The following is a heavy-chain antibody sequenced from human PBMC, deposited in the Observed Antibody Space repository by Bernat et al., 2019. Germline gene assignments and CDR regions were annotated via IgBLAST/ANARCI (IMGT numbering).Heavy chain of an antibody. CDR3: AREDIVSLIDY. CDR1: GGSSSSGCYY. Sequence: QVQLQESGPGLVKPSQTLSLTCTVSGGSSSSGCYYWSWIRQHPGKGLEWIGYIYYSGRTYYNPSLKSRVTISVDTSKNQFSLKLSSVTAADTAVYYCAREDIVSLIDYWGQGTLVTVSS. D-gene: IGHD5/OR15-5a*01. J-gene: IGHJ4*02. V-gene: IGHV4-31*03. CDR2: IYYSGRT.